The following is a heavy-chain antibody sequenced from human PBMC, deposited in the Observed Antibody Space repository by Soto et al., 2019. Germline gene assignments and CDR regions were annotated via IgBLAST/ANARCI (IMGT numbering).Heavy chain of an antibody. D-gene: IGHD2-2*02. CDR3: ARLNKSIVVVPAAIESSYYYYYGMDV. Sequence: GESVKISCKGSGYSFTSYWISWVRQMPGKGLEWMGRIDPSDSYTNYSPSFQGHVTISADKSISTAYLQWSSLKASDTAMYYCARLNKSIVVVPAAIESSYYYYYGMDVWGQGTTVTVSS. V-gene: IGHV5-10-1*01. CDR1: GYSFTSYW. CDR2: IDPSDSYT. J-gene: IGHJ6*02.